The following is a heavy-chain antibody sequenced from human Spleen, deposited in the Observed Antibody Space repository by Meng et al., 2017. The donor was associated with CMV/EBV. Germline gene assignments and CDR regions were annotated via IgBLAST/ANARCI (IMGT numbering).Heavy chain of an antibody. D-gene: IGHD2-2*01. CDR3: ARQLDTRTWDNWFDP. J-gene: IGHJ5*02. CDR2: IYPDDSDT. Sequence: GGSLRLSCKGSGYSFTSYWIAWVRQMPGKGLEWMGIIYPDDSDTTYSPSFQGQVTISADKSTSTAYLQWSSLKASDTAMYYCARQLDTRTWDNWFDPWGQGTLVTVSS. CDR1: GYSFTSYW. V-gene: IGHV5-51*01.